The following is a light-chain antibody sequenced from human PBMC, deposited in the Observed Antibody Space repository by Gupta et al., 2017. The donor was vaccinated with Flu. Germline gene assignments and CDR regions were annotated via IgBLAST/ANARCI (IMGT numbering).Light chain of an antibody. Sequence: SYVLTQPPSVAVAPGKTARITCGGDNIRTKTVHWYRQRPGQAPVLVVYDDSARPSGIPERFSGSNSGNTATLTISRVEAGDEADYYCQVWDSGSDHEVFGGGTKLTVL. V-gene: IGLV3-21*03. CDR1: NIRTKT. CDR3: QVWDSGSDHEV. J-gene: IGLJ3*02. CDR2: DDS.